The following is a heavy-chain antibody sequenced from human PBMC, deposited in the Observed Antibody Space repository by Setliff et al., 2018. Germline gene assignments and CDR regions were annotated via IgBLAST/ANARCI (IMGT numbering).Heavy chain of an antibody. CDR3: MKKIIAGGGPPYDYFDY. CDR1: GFTLSTYA. D-gene: IGHD1-26*01. CDR2: IHGEGINT. J-gene: IGHJ4*02. Sequence: GGSLRLSCVASGFTLSTYAMSWIRQAPGKGLEWVSSIHGEGINTYYADSVKGRFTISRDNSKNTLFLQMNSLRADDTAVYYCMKKIIAGGGPPYDYFDYWGQGTLVTVSS. V-gene: IGHV3-23*01.